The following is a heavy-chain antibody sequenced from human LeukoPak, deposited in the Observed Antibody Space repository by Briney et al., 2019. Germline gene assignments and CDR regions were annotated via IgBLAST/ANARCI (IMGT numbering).Heavy chain of an antibody. CDR3: ARDYYDSSGYYPRYFQH. D-gene: IGHD3-22*01. Sequence: GGSLRLSCAASGFTLSSNYMSWVRQAPGKGLGWVSAIYSSGSTYYTDSATGRVTISRHNSKKTTHFQLKSRSTEDTTVYYWARDYYDSSGYYPRYFQHWGQGTLVTVSS. J-gene: IGHJ1*01. V-gene: IGHV3-53*01. CDR2: IYSSGST. CDR1: GFTLSSNY.